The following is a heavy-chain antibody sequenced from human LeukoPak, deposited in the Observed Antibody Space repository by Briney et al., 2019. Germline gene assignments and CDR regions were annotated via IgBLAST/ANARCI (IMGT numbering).Heavy chain of an antibody. D-gene: IGHD2-2*02. CDR3: ARIGGIPLGSFDI. V-gene: IGHV4-59*01. Sequence: KPSETLSLTCTVSGGSISSYYWSWIRQPPGKGLEWIGCIYYSGSSNYNSSLKSRVTISADTSKNQFSLKLSSVTAADTAVYYCARIGGIPLGSFDIWGQGTMVTVSS. J-gene: IGHJ3*02. CDR1: GGSISSYY. CDR2: IYYSGSS.